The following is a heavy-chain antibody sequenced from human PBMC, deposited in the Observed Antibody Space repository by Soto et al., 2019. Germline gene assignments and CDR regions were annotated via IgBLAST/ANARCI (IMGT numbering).Heavy chain of an antibody. V-gene: IGHV3-30*03. CDR3: ATIAAPPAFNI. D-gene: IGHD6-13*01. Sequence: QVQLVESGGGVVQPGRSLRLSCAASGFIFSSYGMNWVRQAPGKGLEWVAVISFDGSFKYYADSVKGRFTNSRDNSKNTLYLQINSLRTEDTAVYYCATIAAPPAFNIWGQGTMVTVSS. J-gene: IGHJ3*02. CDR1: GFIFSSYG. CDR2: ISFDGSFK.